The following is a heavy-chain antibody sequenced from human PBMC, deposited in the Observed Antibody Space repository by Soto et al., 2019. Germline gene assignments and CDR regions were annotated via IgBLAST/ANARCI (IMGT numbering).Heavy chain of an antibody. Sequence: EVQLVESGGGLVQPGGSLRLSCAASGFTFSGYSLNWVRQAPGKGLEWVSYIGSSSSPIYYADSVQGRFTISRDNAKNSLSLQMTSLTAEDTAVYYCARDRLGTIAAAGTFDSWGQGTLVTVSS. CDR1: GFTFSGYS. J-gene: IGHJ4*02. CDR3: ARDRLGTIAAAGTFDS. D-gene: IGHD6-13*01. V-gene: IGHV3-48*01. CDR2: IGSSSSPI.